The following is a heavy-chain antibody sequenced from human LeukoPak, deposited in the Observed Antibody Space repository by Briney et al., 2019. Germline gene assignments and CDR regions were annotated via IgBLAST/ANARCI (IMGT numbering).Heavy chain of an antibody. D-gene: IGHD6-19*01. J-gene: IGHJ4*02. CDR1: GGSIGSSSYY. V-gene: IGHV4-39*01. Sequence: SETLSLTCTVSGGSIGSSSYYWGWIRQPPGKGLEWIGSIYYSGSTYYNPSLKSRVTISVDTSKNQFSLKLSSVTAADTAVYYCATPSSGWYYFDYWGQGTLVTVSS. CDR3: ATPSSGWYYFDY. CDR2: IYYSGST.